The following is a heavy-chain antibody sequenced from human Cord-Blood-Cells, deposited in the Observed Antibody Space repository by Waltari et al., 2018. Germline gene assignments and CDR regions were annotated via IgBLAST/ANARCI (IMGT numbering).Heavy chain of an antibody. CDR1: GFTFRSHA. V-gene: IGHV3-30-3*01. CDR2: ISYDGSNK. CDR3: ANRNFDY. Sequence: QVQLVESGGGVVQPGRSLRLSCAASGFTFRSHAMHWVRQAPGKGLEWVAVISYDGSNKYYADSVKGRFTISRDNSKNTLYLQMNSLRAEDTAVYYCANRNFDYWGQGTLVTVSS. J-gene: IGHJ4*02.